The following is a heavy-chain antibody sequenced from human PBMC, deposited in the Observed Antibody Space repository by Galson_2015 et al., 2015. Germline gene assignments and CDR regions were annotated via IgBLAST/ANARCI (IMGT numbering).Heavy chain of an antibody. J-gene: IGHJ4*02. V-gene: IGHV3-30*18. CDR3: AKDRAYYDFWSGYCLDY. D-gene: IGHD3-3*01. CDR1: GFTFSSYG. CDR2: ISYDGSNK. Sequence: SLRLSCAASGFTFSSYGMHWVRQAPGKGLEWVAVISYDGSNKYYADSVKGRFTISRDSSKNTLYLQMNSLRAEDTAVYYCAKDRAYYDFWSGYCLDYWGQGTLVTVSS.